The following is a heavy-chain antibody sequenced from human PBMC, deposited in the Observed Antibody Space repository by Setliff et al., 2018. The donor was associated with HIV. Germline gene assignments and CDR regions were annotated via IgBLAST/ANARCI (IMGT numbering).Heavy chain of an antibody. D-gene: IGHD2-2*01. Sequence: RASVKVSCKASGYTFTSCFMHWVRQAPGQGLEYIGIINPSDGTTAYVERFQGRVSMTSDTSTSTVYMELSSLRPEDTAVYYCVKQMPLVKMRVPPAPNFDCWGQGTLVTVSS. CDR2: INPSDGTT. CDR3: VKQMPLVKMRVPPAPNFDC. CDR1: GYTFTSCF. J-gene: IGHJ4*02. V-gene: IGHV1-46*01.